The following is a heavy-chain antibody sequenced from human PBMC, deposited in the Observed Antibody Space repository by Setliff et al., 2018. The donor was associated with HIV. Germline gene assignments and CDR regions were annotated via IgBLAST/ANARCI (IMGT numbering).Heavy chain of an antibody. CDR2: IYPRDSDT. D-gene: IGHD3-3*01. CDR1: GYSFTTYW. CDR3: ARQPTDTSGYNNWFDS. J-gene: IGHJ5*01. V-gene: IGHV5-51*01. Sequence: GESLKISCKGSGYSFTTYWIGWVRQMPGKGLEWMGIIYPRDSDTRYSPSFQGQVTISADKSISTAYLQWNSLKASDTAMYYCARQPTDTSGYNNWFDSWGQGTLVTVSS.